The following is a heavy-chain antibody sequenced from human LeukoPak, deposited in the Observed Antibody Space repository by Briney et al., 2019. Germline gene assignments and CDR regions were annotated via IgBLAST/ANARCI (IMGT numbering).Heavy chain of an antibody. CDR1: GFTFSSYA. CDR3: AKGVGVGITMVRGPIGGFDY. V-gene: IGHV3-23*01. CDR2: ISGSGGST. Sequence: PGGSLRLSCAASGFTFSSYAMSWVRQAPGKGLGWVSAISGSGGSTYYADSVKGRFTTSRDNSKNTLYLQMNSLRAEDTAVYYCAKGVGVGITMVRGPIGGFDYWGQGTLVTVSS. J-gene: IGHJ4*02. D-gene: IGHD3-10*01.